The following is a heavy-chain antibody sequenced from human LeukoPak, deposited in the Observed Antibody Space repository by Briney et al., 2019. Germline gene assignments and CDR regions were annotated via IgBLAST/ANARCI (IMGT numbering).Heavy chain of an antibody. V-gene: IGHV1-24*01. Sequence: ASVKVSCKVSGYTLTELSMHWVRQAPGKGLEWMGGFDPEDGETIYAQKFQGRVTMTEDTSTDTAYMELSSLRSEDTAVYYCATVDRWGPGIYFDYWGQGTLVTVSS. D-gene: IGHD1-14*01. J-gene: IGHJ4*02. CDR3: ATVDRWGPGIYFDY. CDR2: FDPEDGET. CDR1: GYTLTELS.